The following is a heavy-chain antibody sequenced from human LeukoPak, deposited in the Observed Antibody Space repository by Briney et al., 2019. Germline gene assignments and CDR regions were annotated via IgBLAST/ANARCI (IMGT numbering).Heavy chain of an antibody. CDR2: TYYRSKWYN. J-gene: IGHJ4*02. CDR1: GDSVSSNSAA. CDR3: ARVFSSAYDTSFDY. D-gene: IGHD5-12*01. V-gene: IGHV6-1*01. Sequence: SQTLSLTCAISGDSVSSNSAAWNWIRQSPSRGLEWLGRTYYRSKWYNGYAVSVKSRVTINPDTSKNQFSLQLNSVTPEDTAVYYCARVFSSAYDTSFDYWGQGPLVTVSS.